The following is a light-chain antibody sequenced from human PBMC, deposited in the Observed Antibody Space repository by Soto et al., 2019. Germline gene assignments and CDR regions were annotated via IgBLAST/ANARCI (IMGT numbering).Light chain of an antibody. CDR1: QSIGGF. V-gene: IGKV1-39*01. J-gene: IGKJ4*01. Sequence: DIQMTQSPSSLSVSVGDRVTITCRASQSIGGFLNWYQQKLGKAPKLLIYAASSLQSGVPSRFSGSGSGTDFTLTISSLQPEDFATYYCQQSYSTPLTFGGATKVDIK. CDR2: AAS. CDR3: QQSYSTPLT.